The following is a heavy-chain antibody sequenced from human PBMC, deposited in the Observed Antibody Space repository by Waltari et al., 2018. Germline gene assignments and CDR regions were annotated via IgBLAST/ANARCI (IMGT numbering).Heavy chain of an antibody. CDR1: SYSMTSGYY. CDR2: IYNTGRT. Sequence: QVQLRESGPGLVKPSETLSLTCAVSSYSMTSGYYWGWIRQPPGKGLEWIGSIYNTGRTYYNPSLKSRVTISVDTSKNQFSLNLVSVTATDTAVYYCAREHTVIRRLSSSNWFDPWGQGTLVTVSS. V-gene: IGHV4-38-2*02. CDR3: AREHTVIRRLSSSNWFDP. D-gene: IGHD2-21*01. J-gene: IGHJ5*02.